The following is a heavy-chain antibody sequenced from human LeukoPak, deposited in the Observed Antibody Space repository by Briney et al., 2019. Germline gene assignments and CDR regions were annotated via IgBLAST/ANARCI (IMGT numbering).Heavy chain of an antibody. D-gene: IGHD5-12*01. CDR2: IIPILGTA. CDR1: GGTFSSYA. V-gene: IGHV1-69*13. CDR3: ASIRGYSGYDNYFDY. Sequence: SVKVSCKASGGTFSSYAISWVRQAPGQGLEWMGGIIPILGTANYAQKFQGRVTITADESTSTAYMELSSLRSEDTAVYYCASIRGYSGYDNYFDYWGQGTLVTVSS. J-gene: IGHJ4*02.